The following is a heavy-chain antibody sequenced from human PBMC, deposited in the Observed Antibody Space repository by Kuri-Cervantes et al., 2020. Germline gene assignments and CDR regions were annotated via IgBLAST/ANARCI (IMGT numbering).Heavy chain of an antibody. J-gene: IGHJ6*02. D-gene: IGHD6-19*01. Sequence: SCAVSGGSISNNNWWSWVRQPPGQGLEWIGAIHHSGSTYYNPSLKSRVTMLIDKSRIQFSLKLTSVTAADTAVYYCARDDSVANYYYYGVDVWGQGTTVTVSS. CDR1: GGSISNNNW. V-gene: IGHV4-4*02. CDR2: IHHSGST. CDR3: ARDDSVANYYYYGVDV.